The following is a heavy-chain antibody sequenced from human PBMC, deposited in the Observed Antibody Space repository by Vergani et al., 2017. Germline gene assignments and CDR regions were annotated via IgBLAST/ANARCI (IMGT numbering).Heavy chain of an antibody. D-gene: IGHD3-22*01. CDR2: MNPNSGNT. CDR1: GYTFTSYD. CDR3: ARXHISNYYDSSGYYYMGYYYGMDV. V-gene: IGHV1-8*03. J-gene: IGHJ6*02. Sequence: QVQLVQSGAEVKKPGASVKVSCKASGYTFTSYDINWVRQATGQGLEWMGWMNPNSGNTGYAQKFQGRVTITRNTSISTAYMELSSLRAEDTAVYYCARXHISNYYDSSGYYYMGYYYGMDVWGQGTTVTVSS.